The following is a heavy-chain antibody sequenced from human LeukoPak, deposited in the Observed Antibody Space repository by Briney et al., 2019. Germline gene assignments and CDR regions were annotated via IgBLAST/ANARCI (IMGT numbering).Heavy chain of an antibody. Sequence: GGSLRLSCAASGFTFSSYAMNWVRQAPGKGLEWVAVISYDGSNKYYADSVKDRFTISRDNSKNTLYLQMNSLRAEDTAVYYCAKDLRPWAAAVFVYWGQGTLVTVSS. CDR3: AKDLRPWAAAVFVY. CDR1: GFTFSSYA. CDR2: ISYDGSNK. D-gene: IGHD6-13*01. V-gene: IGHV3-30*18. J-gene: IGHJ4*02.